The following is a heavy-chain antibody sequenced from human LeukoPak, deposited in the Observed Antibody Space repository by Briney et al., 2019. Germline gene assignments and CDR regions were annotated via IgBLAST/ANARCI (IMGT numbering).Heavy chain of an antibody. V-gene: IGHV4-4*02. CDR3: ARDRTPPAAGKRNWFDP. CDR2: IYHSGST. CDR1: GGSISSSNW. Sequence: SGTLSLTCAVSGGSISSSNWWSWVRQPPGKGLEWIGEIYHSGSTNYNPSLKSRVTISVDKSKNQFSLKLSSVTAADTAVYYCARDRTPPAAGKRNWFDPWGQGTLVTVSS. J-gene: IGHJ5*02. D-gene: IGHD6-13*01.